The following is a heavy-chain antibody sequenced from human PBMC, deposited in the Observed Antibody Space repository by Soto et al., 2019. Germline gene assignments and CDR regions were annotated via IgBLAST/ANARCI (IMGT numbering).Heavy chain of an antibody. CDR3: ARDYYVDTAMVGDY. Sequence: GASVKVSCKASGYTFTSYGISWVRQTPGQGLEWMGWISAYNGNTNYAQKLQGRVTMTTDTSTSTAYMELRSLRSDDTAVYYCARDYYVDTAMVGDYWGQGTLVTVSS. CDR2: ISAYNGNT. V-gene: IGHV1-18*01. CDR1: GYTFTSYG. J-gene: IGHJ4*02. D-gene: IGHD5-18*01.